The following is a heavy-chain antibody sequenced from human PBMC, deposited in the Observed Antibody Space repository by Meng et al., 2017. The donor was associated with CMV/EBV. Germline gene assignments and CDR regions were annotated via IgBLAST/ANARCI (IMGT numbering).Heavy chain of an antibody. CDR1: GFTFSSYW. J-gene: IGHJ4*02. CDR3: ASGPRSGSY. D-gene: IGHD2-15*01. Sequence: GESLKISCAASGFTFSSYWMNWVRLAPGKGLEWVGNINGDGSRQDYVDSVEGRFTMSRDNAKNSLYLQMNSLRAEDTGVYYCASGPRSGSYWGQGTLVTVSS. CDR2: INGDGSRQ. V-gene: IGHV3-7*01.